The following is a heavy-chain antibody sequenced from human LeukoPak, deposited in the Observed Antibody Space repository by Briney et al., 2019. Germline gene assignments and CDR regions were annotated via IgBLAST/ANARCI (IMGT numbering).Heavy chain of an antibody. Sequence: PGGSLRLSCAASGFTFSSFAMSWVRQAPRKGLEWVSGISGSGGSTYYADSVKGRFTISRDNSKNTVYLQMNSLRAEDTAVYYCAKVPHDYGEKYYFDYWGQGTLVTVSS. J-gene: IGHJ4*02. D-gene: IGHD4-17*01. CDR1: GFTFSSFA. CDR2: ISGSGGST. V-gene: IGHV3-23*01. CDR3: AKVPHDYGEKYYFDY.